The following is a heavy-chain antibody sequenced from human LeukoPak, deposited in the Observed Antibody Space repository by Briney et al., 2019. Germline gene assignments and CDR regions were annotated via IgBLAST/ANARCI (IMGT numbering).Heavy chain of an antibody. V-gene: IGHV3-21*05. J-gene: IGHJ4*02. D-gene: IGHD3-10*01. CDR3: ARDVGSLYY. CDR2: ISASSSYI. CDR1: GFIFTSYS. Sequence: GGSLRLSCAASGFIFTSYSMNWVRQAPGKGLEWVSYISASSSYIYYADPVKGRFTISRDNAKNSLYLQMNSLGAEDTAVYYCARDVGSLYYWGQGTLVTVSS.